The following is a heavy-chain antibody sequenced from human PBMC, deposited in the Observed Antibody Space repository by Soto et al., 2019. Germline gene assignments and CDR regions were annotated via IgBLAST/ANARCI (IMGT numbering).Heavy chain of an antibody. V-gene: IGHV3-30-3*01. CDR3: ARDGGECSRTSCYNEIPPAWFGP. CDR1: GFTFSAYA. J-gene: IGHJ5*02. CDR2: ISYDGSTK. Sequence: GGSLRLSCAASGFTFSAYAMHWVRQAPGKWLEWLAVISYDGSTKFYADTVKGRFTISRGNSKNTLYLQMNSLRAEDSGIYYCARDGGECSRTSCYNEIPPAWFGPWGQGXLVTVS. D-gene: IGHD2-2*02.